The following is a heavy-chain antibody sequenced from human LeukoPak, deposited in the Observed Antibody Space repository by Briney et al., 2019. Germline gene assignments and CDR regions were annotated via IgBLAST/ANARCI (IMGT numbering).Heavy chain of an antibody. V-gene: IGHV3-64*01. CDR3: ARDHTHSGYDLAGY. CDR1: GFTFSTYA. Sequence: PGGSLRLSRAASGFTFSTYAMHWVRQAPGKGLEYVSAISSDGGSTYYANSVKGRFTISRDNAKNSLYLQMNSLRAEDTAVYYCARDHTHSGYDLAGYWGQGTLVTVSS. D-gene: IGHD5-12*01. CDR2: ISSDGGST. J-gene: IGHJ4*02.